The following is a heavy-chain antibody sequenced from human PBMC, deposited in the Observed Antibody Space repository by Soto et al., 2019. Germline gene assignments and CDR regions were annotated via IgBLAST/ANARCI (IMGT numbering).Heavy chain of an antibody. D-gene: IGHD3-22*01. V-gene: IGHV3-23*01. CDR3: AKGSFCSDGGAYYHGKGKH. CDR1: GFTFSNYG. Sequence: EVQLLESGGGLVQPGGSLRLSCAASGFTFSNYGMSWVRQAPGKGLAWVSTVSGNGATTYYADSVKGRFIISRDNSKNTLFLQMDSLRAEDTAVDSCAKGSFCSDGGAYYHGKGKHWGHRTLFTVSS. J-gene: IGHJ1*01. CDR2: VSGNGATT.